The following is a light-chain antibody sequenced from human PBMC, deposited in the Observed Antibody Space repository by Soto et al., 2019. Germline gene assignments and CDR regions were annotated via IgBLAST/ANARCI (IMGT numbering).Light chain of an antibody. CDR3: QQYGNSPLT. J-gene: IGKJ4*01. V-gene: IGKV3-20*01. CDR2: GVS. CDR1: QNVRSDY. Sequence: ATRSCRASQNVRSDYFAWYQQKPGQAPRVIIFGVSTRASATPDRFRGSGSGTYFTLTISRLEPDDFALYYCQQYGNSPLTFGGGTKVDIK.